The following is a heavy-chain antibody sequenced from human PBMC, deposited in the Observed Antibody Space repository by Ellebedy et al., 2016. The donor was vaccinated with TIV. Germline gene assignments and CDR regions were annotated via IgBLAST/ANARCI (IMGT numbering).Heavy chain of an antibody. Sequence: PGGSLRLSCAASGFTFSSYAMHWVRQAPGKGLEWVSRITHDGSVTTYADSVKGRFTISRDNAKNMLFLQMSSLRVEDTAVYYCARVADGGSFDGRDFWGQGTLVTVSS. J-gene: IGHJ4*02. CDR3: ARVADGGSFDGRDF. D-gene: IGHD3-9*01. CDR1: GFTFSSYA. CDR2: ITHDGSVT. V-gene: IGHV3-74*01.